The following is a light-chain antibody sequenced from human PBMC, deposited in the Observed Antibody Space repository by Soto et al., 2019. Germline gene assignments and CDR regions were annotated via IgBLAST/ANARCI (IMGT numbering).Light chain of an antibody. CDR3: SSYAGSDKVYV. CDR2: EVS. Sequence: QSVLTQSPSASGSPGQSVTISCTGTSGDVGGYNYVSWYQQHPGKAPKLMIYEVSKRPLGVPDRFSGSKSGNTASLTVSGLQAEDEADYYCSSYAGSDKVYVFGTGTKLTVL. CDR1: SGDVGGYNY. J-gene: IGLJ1*01. V-gene: IGLV2-8*01.